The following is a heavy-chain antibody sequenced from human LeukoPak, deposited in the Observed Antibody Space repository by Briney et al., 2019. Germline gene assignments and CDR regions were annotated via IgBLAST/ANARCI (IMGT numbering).Heavy chain of an antibody. J-gene: IGHJ6*03. CDR1: GGSISSSSYY. CDR3: ARRCGEIQLWISHYYMDV. V-gene: IGHV4-39*07. D-gene: IGHD5-18*01. Sequence: SETLSLTCTVSGGSISSSSYYWGWLRQPPGKGLEWIGEINHSGSTNYNPSLKSRVTISVDTSKNQFSLKLSSVTAADTAVYYCARRCGEIQLWISHYYMDVWGKGTTVTISS. CDR2: INHSGST.